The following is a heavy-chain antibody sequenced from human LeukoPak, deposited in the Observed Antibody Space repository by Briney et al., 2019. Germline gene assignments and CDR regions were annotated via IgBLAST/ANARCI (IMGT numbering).Heavy chain of an antibody. CDR2: ISSNGGST. Sequence: GGSLRLSCSASGFTFSSYAMHWVRQAPGKGLEYVSAISSNGGSTYFADSAKGRFTISRDNSKNTLYLQMNSLRAEDTAVYYCARDGETTGYYYYGMDVWGQGTTVTVSS. V-gene: IGHV3-64*04. CDR1: GFTFSSYA. D-gene: IGHD1-14*01. J-gene: IGHJ6*02. CDR3: ARDGETTGYYYYGMDV.